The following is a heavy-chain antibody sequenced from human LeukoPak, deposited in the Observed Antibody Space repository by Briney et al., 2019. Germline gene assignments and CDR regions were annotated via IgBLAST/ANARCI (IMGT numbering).Heavy chain of an antibody. CDR3: ARGPPESTSSDY. J-gene: IGHJ4*02. CDR1: GYTFSEYD. D-gene: IGHD2-2*01. Sequence: ASVKVSCKASGYTFSEYDIKWVRQAAGQGLEWIGWMRPKSGTSGFAQKFQGRVTMTSSTSISTAYMEMESRTSEHTAVYHCARGPPESTSSDYWGQGTLVTVSS. V-gene: IGHV1-8*01. CDR2: MRPKSGTS.